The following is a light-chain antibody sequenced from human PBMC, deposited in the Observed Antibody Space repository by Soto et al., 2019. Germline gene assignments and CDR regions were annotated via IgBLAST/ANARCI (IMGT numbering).Light chain of an antibody. J-gene: IGKJ1*01. Sequence: EIVLTQSPGTLSLSPGGRATLSCRASQSVSSSYFAWYQQKPGQAPRLLIYGASSRATGIPDRFSGSGSGTDFTLTISRLEPEDFAVCYCQQYGSSPPWTFGQGTKVEIK. CDR2: GAS. CDR3: QQYGSSPPWT. V-gene: IGKV3-20*01. CDR1: QSVSSSY.